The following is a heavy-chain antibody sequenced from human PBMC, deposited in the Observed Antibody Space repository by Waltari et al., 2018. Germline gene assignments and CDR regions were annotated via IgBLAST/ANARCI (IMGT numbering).Heavy chain of an antibody. CDR1: GFPFSSYS. CDR2: ISSSSSYI. V-gene: IGHV3-21*01. J-gene: IGHJ4*02. Sequence: EVQLVESGGGLVKPGGSRRLSCAASGFPFSSYSMNWVRQAPGKGLEWVSSISSSSSYISYADSVKGRFTISRDNAKNSLYLQMNSLRAEDTAVYYCARASTVTYFDYWGQGTLVTVTS. D-gene: IGHD4-17*01. CDR3: ARASTVTYFDY.